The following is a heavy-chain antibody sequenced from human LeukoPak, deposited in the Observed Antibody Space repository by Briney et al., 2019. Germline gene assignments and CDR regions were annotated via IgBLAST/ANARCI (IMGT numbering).Heavy chain of an antibody. CDR3: ARALREYSYGPFDY. J-gene: IGHJ4*02. Sequence: PSETLSLTCTVSGGSINNYYWSWIRQPPEKGLEWIGYIYHSGSTNYNPSLKSRVTTSVDTSKNQFSLKLISVTAADTAVYHCARALREYSYGPFDYWGQGTLVTVSS. D-gene: IGHD5-18*01. V-gene: IGHV4-59*01. CDR1: GGSINNYY. CDR2: IYHSGST.